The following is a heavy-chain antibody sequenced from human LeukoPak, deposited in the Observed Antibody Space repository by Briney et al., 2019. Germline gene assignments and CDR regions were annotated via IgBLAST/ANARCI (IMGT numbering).Heavy chain of an antibody. Sequence: GGSLRLSCAASGFTFSSYWMSWVRQAPGKGLEWVANIKQDGSEKYYVDPVKGRFTISRDNAKNSLYLQMNSLRAEDTAVYYCARDYDILTGGPKDYWGQGTLVTVSS. CDR3: ARDYDILTGGPKDY. V-gene: IGHV3-7*03. CDR1: GFTFSSYW. J-gene: IGHJ4*02. D-gene: IGHD3-9*01. CDR2: IKQDGSEK.